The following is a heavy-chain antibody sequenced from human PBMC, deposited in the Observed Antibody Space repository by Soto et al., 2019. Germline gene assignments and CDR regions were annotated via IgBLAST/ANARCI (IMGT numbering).Heavy chain of an antibody. CDR2: ISYDGINK. CDR3: AKDLRTPGPFYYDSSGYLPRDS. D-gene: IGHD3-22*01. V-gene: IGHV3-30*18. J-gene: IGHJ4*02. CDR1: GFTFSSYG. Sequence: QVQLVESGGGVVQPGRSLRLSCAASGFTFSSYGMHWVRQAPGKGLEWVAVISYDGINKYYTDSVEGRFTISRDNSKNTLFRQMNSRRADDTAVYYCAKDLRTPGPFYYDSSGYLPRDSWGQGTMVTVSA.